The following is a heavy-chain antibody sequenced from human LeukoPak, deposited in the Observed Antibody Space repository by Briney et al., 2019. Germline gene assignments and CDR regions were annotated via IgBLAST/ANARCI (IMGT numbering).Heavy chain of an antibody. Sequence: GGSLRLSCIASGFIFSSYAMSWVRQAPGKGLEWVSIITGSGGGSYYADSVKGRFTLSRDNSKNILYLQMNSLRAEDTAVYFCAKKSLWSGPFDYWGQGTLVTVFS. CDR3: AKKSLWSGPFDY. CDR1: GFIFSSYA. CDR2: ITGSGGGS. J-gene: IGHJ4*02. D-gene: IGHD3-3*01. V-gene: IGHV3-23*01.